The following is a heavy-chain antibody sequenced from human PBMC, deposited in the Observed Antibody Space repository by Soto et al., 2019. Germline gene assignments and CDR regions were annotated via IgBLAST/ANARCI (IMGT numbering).Heavy chain of an antibody. Sequence: GGSLRLSCAASGFTFSSYAMHWVRQAPGKGLEWVAVISYDGSNKYYADSVKGRFTISRDNSKNTLYLQMNSLRAEDTAVYYCARDRYCGGDCYLYYYYYGMDVWGQGTTVTVSS. D-gene: IGHD2-21*02. CDR2: ISYDGSNK. J-gene: IGHJ6*02. CDR3: ARDRYCGGDCYLYYYYYGMDV. V-gene: IGHV3-30-3*01. CDR1: GFTFSSYA.